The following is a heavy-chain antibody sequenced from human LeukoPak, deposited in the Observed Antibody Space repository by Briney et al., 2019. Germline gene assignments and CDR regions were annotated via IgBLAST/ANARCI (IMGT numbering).Heavy chain of an antibody. D-gene: IGHD5-18*01. CDR2: VSGSGGDT. V-gene: IGHV3-23*01. CDR1: GFTFSTYA. J-gene: IGHJ5*02. Sequence: GGSLRLSCAASGFTFSTYAMHWVRQAPGKGLEWVSAVSGSGGDTYYADSVTGRFTISRDNSKNALYVLLNSLRAEDAAVYYCATTLNTGFFQSWGRGTLVTVSS. CDR3: ATTLNTGFFQS.